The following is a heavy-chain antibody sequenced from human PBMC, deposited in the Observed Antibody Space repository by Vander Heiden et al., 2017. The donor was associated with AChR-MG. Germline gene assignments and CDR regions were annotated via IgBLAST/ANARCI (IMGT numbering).Heavy chain of an antibody. J-gene: IGHJ4*02. CDR2: MNPNSGNT. D-gene: IGHD3-22*01. V-gene: IGHV1-8*01. Sequence: QLQLVQPGAEVRTPGASVKVSCTASGYPFTSFDINWVRQATGQGLEWMGWMNPNSGNTGYAQKFQGRVTMTRNTSISTAYMELSGLRSEDTAVYYCARGPKEGVVVTFDYWGQGTLVTVSS. CDR1: GYPFTSFD. CDR3: ARGPKEGVVVTFDY.